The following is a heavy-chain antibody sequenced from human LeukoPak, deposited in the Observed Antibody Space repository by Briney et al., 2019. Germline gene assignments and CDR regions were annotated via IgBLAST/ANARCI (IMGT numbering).Heavy chain of an antibody. CDR1: GGSISSYY. V-gene: IGHV4-34*01. Sequence: SETLSLTCTVSGGSISSYYRSWIRQPPGKGLEWIWEINHSGSTNYNPSLKSRVTISVDTSKNQFSLKLSSVTAADTAVYYCARVLGFPYYYMDVWGKGTTVTVSS. D-gene: IGHD3-10*01. CDR2: INHSGST. J-gene: IGHJ6*03. CDR3: ARVLGFPYYYMDV.